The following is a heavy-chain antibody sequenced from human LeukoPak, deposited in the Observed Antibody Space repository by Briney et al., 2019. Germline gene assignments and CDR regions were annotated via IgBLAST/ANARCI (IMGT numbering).Heavy chain of an antibody. CDR3: ASDTYWEFRRYYMDV. J-gene: IGHJ6*03. V-gene: IGHV1-2*02. CDR1: GYTFTGHY. CDR2: INPNSGCT. D-gene: IGHD3-10*01. Sequence: ASVKVSCKASGYTFTGHYMHWVRQAPGQRLEWIGWINPNSGCTNYAQKLQGRVTMTRDTSISTAYMELSRLRSEDTAVYYCASDTYWEFRRYYMDVWGKGTTVTVSS.